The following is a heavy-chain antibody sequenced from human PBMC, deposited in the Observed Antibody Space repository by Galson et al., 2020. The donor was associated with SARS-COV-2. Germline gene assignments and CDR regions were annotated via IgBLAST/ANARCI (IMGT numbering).Heavy chain of an antibody. V-gene: IGHV3-30*02. CDR1: GFTFSSYS. J-gene: IGHJ4*02. CDR2: IRYDSSDK. CDR3: ATGSTDSSSWDDFEY. D-gene: IGHD6-13*01. Sequence: QLGESLKISCAASGFTFSSYSFHWVRQAPGKGLEWVAFIRYDSSDKYYLDSVKGRFTISRDNSKNTLYLQMNSLRAEDTTVYYCATGSTDSSSWDDFEYWGQGTQVTVSS.